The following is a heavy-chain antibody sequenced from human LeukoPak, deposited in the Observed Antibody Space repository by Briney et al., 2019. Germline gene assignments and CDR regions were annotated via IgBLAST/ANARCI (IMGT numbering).Heavy chain of an antibody. J-gene: IGHJ4*02. Sequence: GGSLRLSCAASGFTFSSYAMHWVRQAPGKGLEWVAVISYDGSNKYYADSVKGRFTISRDNSKNTLYLQMNSLRAEDTAVYYCARENLIVVVNDYWGQGTLVTVSS. CDR1: GFTFSSYA. V-gene: IGHV3-30-3*01. D-gene: IGHD3-22*01. CDR2: ISYDGSNK. CDR3: ARENLIVVVNDY.